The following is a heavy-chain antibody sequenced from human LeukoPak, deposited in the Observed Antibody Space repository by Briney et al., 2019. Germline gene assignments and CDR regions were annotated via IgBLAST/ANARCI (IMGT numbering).Heavy chain of an antibody. D-gene: IGHD3-22*01. J-gene: IGHJ4*02. CDR3: ARGDLRITMIVVVQLPPDY. Sequence: APVKVSCKASRYTFTSYVISCVRQAPGHGLEWMGWISAYNGKAKYAQKLQGRVTMTTDTSTSTAYMALRSLRSDDTAVYYCARGDLRITMIVVVQLPPDYWGQGTLVTVSS. V-gene: IGHV1-18*01. CDR1: RYTFTSYV. CDR2: ISAYNGKA.